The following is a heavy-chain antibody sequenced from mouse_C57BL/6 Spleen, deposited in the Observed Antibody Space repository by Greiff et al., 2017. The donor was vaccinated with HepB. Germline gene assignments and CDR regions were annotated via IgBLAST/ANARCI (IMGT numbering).Heavy chain of an antibody. Sequence: EVQVVESGGGLVKPGGSLKLSCAASGFTFSDYGMHWVRQAPEKGLEWVAYISSGSSTIYYADTVKGRFTISRDNAKNTLFLQMTSLRSEDTAMYYCAREGFYGGSYAMDYWGQGTSVTVSS. CDR2: ISSGSSTI. CDR3: AREGFYGGSYAMDY. V-gene: IGHV5-17*01. J-gene: IGHJ4*01. CDR1: GFTFSDYG. D-gene: IGHD1-1*02.